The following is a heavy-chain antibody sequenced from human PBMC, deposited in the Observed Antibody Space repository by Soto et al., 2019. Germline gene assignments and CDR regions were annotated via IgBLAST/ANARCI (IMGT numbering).Heavy chain of an antibody. CDR1: GFTFSSYS. V-gene: IGHV3-48*02. D-gene: IGHD3-10*01. J-gene: IGHJ6*02. Sequence: PXGSLILSCAAAGFTFSSYSMNWVRQAPGKGLDWVSYISSSSSTIYYADSVKGRFTISRDNAKNSLYLQMNSLRDEDTAVYYCARNRLWFGDQGGMDASGHGTTVTVSS. CDR3: ARNRLWFGDQGGMDA. CDR2: ISSSSSTI.